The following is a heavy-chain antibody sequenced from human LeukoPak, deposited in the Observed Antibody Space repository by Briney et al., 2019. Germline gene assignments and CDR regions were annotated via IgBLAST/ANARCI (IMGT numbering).Heavy chain of an antibody. CDR1: GYTFTGYF. J-gene: IGHJ4*02. CDR3: TSDIAVVPTATQGLY. D-gene: IGHD2-2*01. CDR2: INPNSGGT. V-gene: IGHV1-2*02. Sequence: ASVKVSCKASGYTFTGYFLHWVRQAPGQGLEWMGWINPNSGGTDYAQKFQDRVTMTRDTSISTAYMELSRLRSDDAAVYYCTSDIAVVPTATQGLYWGQGTLVAVSS.